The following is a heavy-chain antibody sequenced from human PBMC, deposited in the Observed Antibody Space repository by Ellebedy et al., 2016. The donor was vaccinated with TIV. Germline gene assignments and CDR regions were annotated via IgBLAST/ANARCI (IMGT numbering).Heavy chain of an antibody. Sequence: KVSCKGSGYSFISYWIGWVRQMPGKGLEWMGIIYPGDSDTRYSPSFQGQVTITADKSISTAYLQWSSLKASDTAMYYCARQGTLPLDYWGQGTLVTVSS. CDR3: ARQGTLPLDY. V-gene: IGHV5-51*01. J-gene: IGHJ4*02. CDR1: GYSFISYW. CDR2: IYPGDSDT. D-gene: IGHD2-21*01.